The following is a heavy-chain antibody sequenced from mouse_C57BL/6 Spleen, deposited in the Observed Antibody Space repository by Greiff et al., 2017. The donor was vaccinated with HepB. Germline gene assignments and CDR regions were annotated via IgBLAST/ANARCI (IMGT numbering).Heavy chain of an antibody. CDR3: AREAPGFDY. D-gene: IGHD3-2*02. Sequence: QVQLQQSGPELVKPGASVKISCKASGYAFSSSWMNWVKQRPGKGLEWIGRIYPGDGDTNYNGKFKGKATLTADKSSSTAYMQLSSLTSEDSAVYFCAREAPGFDYWGQGTTLTVSS. J-gene: IGHJ2*01. CDR1: GYAFSSSW. V-gene: IGHV1-82*01. CDR2: IYPGDGDT.